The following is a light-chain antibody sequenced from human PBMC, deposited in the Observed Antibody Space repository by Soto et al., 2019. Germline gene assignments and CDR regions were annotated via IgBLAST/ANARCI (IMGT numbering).Light chain of an antibody. V-gene: IGKV1-39*01. CDR3: QQSYSTPGT. CDR2: AAS. J-gene: IGKJ1*01. CDR1: QSVSKY. Sequence: DIPMTQSPSSLSASVGDRVTITCRASQSVSKYLNWYQQKPGKAPKLLIYAASSLHSGVPSRFSGSGSGTYFTLTISSLQPEDSASYYCQQSYSTPGTFGQGTKVEVK.